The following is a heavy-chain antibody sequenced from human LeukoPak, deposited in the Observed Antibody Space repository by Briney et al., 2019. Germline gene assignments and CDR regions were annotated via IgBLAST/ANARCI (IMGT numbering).Heavy chain of an antibody. D-gene: IGHD7-27*01. CDR2: IRFNGN. CDR1: GFTFSNYA. Sequence: GGSLRLSCAASGFTFSNYAIHWVRQAPGKGLEWVASIRFNGNFYADYVKGRFTISRDNSKSTVSLQMDTLRTEDTALYYCARENWDFDFWGQGALVTVSS. V-gene: IGHV3-30*02. CDR3: ARENWDFDF. J-gene: IGHJ4*02.